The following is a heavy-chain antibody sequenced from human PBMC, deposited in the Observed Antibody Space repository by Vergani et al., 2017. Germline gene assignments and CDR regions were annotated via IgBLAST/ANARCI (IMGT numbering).Heavy chain of an antibody. CDR1: GGTFSSYA. CDR2: IIPIFGTA. J-gene: IGHJ4*02. D-gene: IGHD4-23*01. CDR3: ARDPSTVVNPYYFDY. V-gene: IGHV1-69*06. Sequence: QVQLVQSGAEVKKPGSSVKVSCKASGGTFSSYAISWVRQAPGQGLEWMGGIIPIFGTANYAQKFQGRVTITRDTSASTAYMELSSLRSEDTAVYYCARDPSTVVNPYYFDYWGQGTLVTVSS.